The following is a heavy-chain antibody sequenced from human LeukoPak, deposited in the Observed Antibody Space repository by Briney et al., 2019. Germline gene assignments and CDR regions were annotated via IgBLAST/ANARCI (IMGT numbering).Heavy chain of an antibody. J-gene: IGHJ1*01. CDR3: ARGRSWELPDYFQL. CDR2: IYYSGST. D-gene: IGHD1-26*01. CDR1: GGSINSYY. V-gene: IGHV4-59*01. Sequence: SETLSLTCTVSGGSINSYYWSWIRQPPGKGLEWIGYIYYSGSTNYNPSLKSRVAISVDTSKNQFSLKLSSVTAADTAVYYCARGRSWELPDYFQLWGQGTLVTVSS.